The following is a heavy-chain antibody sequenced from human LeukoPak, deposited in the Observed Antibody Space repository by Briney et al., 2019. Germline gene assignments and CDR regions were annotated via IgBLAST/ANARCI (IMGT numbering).Heavy chain of an antibody. D-gene: IGHD5-18*01. J-gene: IGHJ4*02. Sequence: SETLSLTCTVSGGSISSYYWSWIRQPPGKGLEWIGYIYYSGSTNYNPSLKSRVTISVDTSKNQFSLKLSSVTAADTAVYYCARGAYSETYYPIRHWGQGTLVTVSS. CDR3: ARGAYSETYYPIRH. CDR2: IYYSGST. CDR1: GGSISSYY. V-gene: IGHV4-59*01.